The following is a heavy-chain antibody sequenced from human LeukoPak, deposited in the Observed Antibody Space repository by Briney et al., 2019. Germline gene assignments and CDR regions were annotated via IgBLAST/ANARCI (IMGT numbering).Heavy chain of an antibody. CDR1: GFTFSSYG. D-gene: IGHD4-17*01. CDR2: IWYDGSNK. CDR3: AKETDYGDYVDY. J-gene: IGHJ4*02. V-gene: IGHV3-33*06. Sequence: GRSLRLSCAASGFTFSSYGIHWVRQAPGKGLEWVAVIWYDGSNKYYADSVKGRFTISRDNSKNTLYLQMNSLRAEDTAVYYCAKETDYGDYVDYWGQGTLVTVSS.